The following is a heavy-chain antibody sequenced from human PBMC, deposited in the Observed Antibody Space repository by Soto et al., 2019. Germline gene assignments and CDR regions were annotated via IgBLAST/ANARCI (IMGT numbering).Heavy chain of an antibody. J-gene: IGHJ6*02. Sequence: QVQLQESGPGLVESSQTLSLTCTVSGGSISSGGYYWSWIRQHPGKGLEWIGYIYYSGSTYYNPSLKSRVTISVETSKNQFSLKLSSVTAADTAVYYCARVDEGYCSGGSCYPYRYYYGMDVWGQGTTVTVSS. V-gene: IGHV4-31*03. D-gene: IGHD2-15*01. CDR2: IYYSGST. CDR1: GGSISSGGYY. CDR3: ARVDEGYCSGGSCYPYRYYYGMDV.